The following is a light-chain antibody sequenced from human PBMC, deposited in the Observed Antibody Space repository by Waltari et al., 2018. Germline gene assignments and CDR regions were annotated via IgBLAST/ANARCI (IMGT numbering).Light chain of an antibody. J-gene: IGKJ1*01. CDR2: DAS. Sequence: EIVLTQSPATLSLSPGEGATLSCRASQSVSSQLVRYQQKRGQAPRLLSYDASNRATCIPARFSGSGSGTDFTLTISSLEPEDFAVYYCQQCNNSPPTFGQGTKVEIK. V-gene: IGKV3-11*01. CDR3: QQCNNSPPT. CDR1: QSVSSQ.